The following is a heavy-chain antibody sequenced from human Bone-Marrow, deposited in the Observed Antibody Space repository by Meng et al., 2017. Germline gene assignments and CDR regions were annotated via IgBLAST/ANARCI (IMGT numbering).Heavy chain of an antibody. CDR1: GFSVSRYS. J-gene: IGHJ3*02. CDR3: ARPACSGSPTSDQAFDI. D-gene: IGHD1-26*01. V-gene: IGHV3-30*04. CDR2: ISRDGSIK. Sequence: GESLKISCEASGFSVSRYSLHWVRQAPGKGLEWVAVISRDGSIKSYAAFVKGRFTISRDNSKSTLFLQMNSLRVEDTAMFYCARPACSGSPTSDQAFDIWGQGTMVTVSS.